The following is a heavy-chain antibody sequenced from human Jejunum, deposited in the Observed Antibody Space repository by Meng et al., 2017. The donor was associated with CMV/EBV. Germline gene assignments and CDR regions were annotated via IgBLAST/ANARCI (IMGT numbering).Heavy chain of an antibody. J-gene: IGHJ4*02. D-gene: IGHD1-26*01. CDR3: ARWSGTYYDY. V-gene: IGHV3-66*01. CDR2: LYSSGIT. CDR1: GLTGSSNY. Sequence: EVSVVGLGGDLVQPGESLRLSCAASGLTGSSNYMSWLRQAPGKGLEWVSILYSSGITYYADSVKGRFTISRDNSKITLYFQMNTLRAEDTAVYYCARWSGTYYDYWGQGTLVTVSS.